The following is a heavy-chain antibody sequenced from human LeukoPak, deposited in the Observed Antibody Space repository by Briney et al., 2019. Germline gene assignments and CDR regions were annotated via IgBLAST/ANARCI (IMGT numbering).Heavy chain of an antibody. CDR3: ARPSGGY. J-gene: IGHJ4*02. CDR2: ISYDGSSK. CDR1: GITFSSYW. D-gene: IGHD3-10*01. Sequence: GSLRLYCAASGITFSSYWMTWVRQAPGKGLEWVAVISYDGSSKYYADSVKGRFTISRDNSKNTLYLQMNSLRAEDTAVYYCARPSGGYWGQGTLVTVSS. V-gene: IGHV3-30*03.